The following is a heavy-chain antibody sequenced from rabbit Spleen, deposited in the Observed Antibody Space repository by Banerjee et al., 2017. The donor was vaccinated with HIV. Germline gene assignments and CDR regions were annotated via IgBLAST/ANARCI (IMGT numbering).Heavy chain of an antibody. CDR1: GFSFSNKAV. V-gene: IGHV1S45*01. CDR2: IDSKSGNT. Sequence: QEQLVESGGGLVRPEGSLKLSCTASGFSFSNKAVMCWVRQVPGKGLEWIGCIDSKSGNTWYANWAKGRFTISKTSSTTVTLEMTSLTVADTATYFCARDLVAVIGWNFYLWGPGTLVTVS. D-gene: IGHD1-1*01. CDR3: ARDLVAVIGWNFYL. J-gene: IGHJ4*01.